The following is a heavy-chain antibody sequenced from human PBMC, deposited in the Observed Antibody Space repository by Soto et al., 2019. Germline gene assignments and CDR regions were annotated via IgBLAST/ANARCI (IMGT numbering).Heavy chain of an antibody. CDR1: GGSISSGGYY. J-gene: IGHJ4*02. CDR3: ARVSGYSYGYLVGFDY. D-gene: IGHD5-18*01. V-gene: IGHV4-31*03. Sequence: LSLTCTVSGGSISSGGYYWSWIRQHPGKGLEWIGYIYYSGSTYYNPSLKSRVTISVDTSKNQFSLKLSSVTAADTAVYYCARVSGYSYGYLVGFDYWGQGTLVTVSS. CDR2: IYYSGST.